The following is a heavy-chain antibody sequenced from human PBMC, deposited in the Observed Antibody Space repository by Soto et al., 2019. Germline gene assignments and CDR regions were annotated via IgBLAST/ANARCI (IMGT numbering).Heavy chain of an antibody. V-gene: IGHV3-9*01. Sequence: EVQLVESGGGLVQPGRSLRLSCAASGFTFDDYAMHWVRQAPGKGLEWVSGISWNSGSIGYADSVKGRFTISRDNANNSLYLQMNSLRAEDTALYYCAKDLATALGYYGMDVWGQGTTVTVSS. D-gene: IGHD5-18*01. J-gene: IGHJ6*02. CDR2: ISWNSGSI. CDR1: GFTFDDYA. CDR3: AKDLATALGYYGMDV.